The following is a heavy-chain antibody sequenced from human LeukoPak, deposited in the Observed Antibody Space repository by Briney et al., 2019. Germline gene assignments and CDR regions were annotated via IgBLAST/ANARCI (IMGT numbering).Heavy chain of an antibody. CDR3: ARVWSSGYTKDY. D-gene: IGHD3-22*01. J-gene: IGHJ4*02. CDR1: GFTFSSYS. V-gene: IGHV3-48*04. Sequence: GGSLRLSCAASGFTFSSYSIDWARQAPGKGLEWLSYISSSSSTIYYADSVKARFTISRDNAKNSVYLQMNSLRAEDTAVYYCARVWSSGYTKDYWGQGTLVTVSS. CDR2: ISSSSSTI.